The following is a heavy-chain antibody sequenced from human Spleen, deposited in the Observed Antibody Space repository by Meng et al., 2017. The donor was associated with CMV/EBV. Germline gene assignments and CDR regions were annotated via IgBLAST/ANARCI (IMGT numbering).Heavy chain of an antibody. D-gene: IGHD2-21*02. CDR2: IYHSGST. J-gene: IGHJ4*02. V-gene: IGHV4-30-4*01. CDR3: ARYCGGDCYGFDY. CDR1: GVSLSSGDDY. Sequence: SGVSLSSGDDYWSWVRQPPGKGLEWIGHIYHSGSTYYNPSLESRVSMSLDMSKNQFSLKLRSVTAADTAVYYCARYCGGDCYGFDYWGQGTLVTVSS.